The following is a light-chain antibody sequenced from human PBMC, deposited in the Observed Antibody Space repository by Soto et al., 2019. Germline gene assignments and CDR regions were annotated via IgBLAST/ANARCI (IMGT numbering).Light chain of an antibody. CDR1: SSDVGAYKY. CDR3: TSYVGSDIWV. CDR2: EVS. Sequence: QSALTQPPSASGSPGQSVTISCTGTSSDVGAYKYVSWYQQYPGKAPKLMIYEVSKRPSGVPGRFSGSKSGNTASLTVSGLQAEDEADYYCTSYVGSDIWVFGGGTKVTVL. J-gene: IGLJ3*02. V-gene: IGLV2-8*01.